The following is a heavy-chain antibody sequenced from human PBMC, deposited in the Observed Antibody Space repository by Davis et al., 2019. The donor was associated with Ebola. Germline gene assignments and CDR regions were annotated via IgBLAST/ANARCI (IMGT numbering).Heavy chain of an antibody. J-gene: IGHJ4*02. V-gene: IGHV3-53*01. D-gene: IGHD6-13*01. CDR1: GFTVSSNY. Sequence: SLKIPCAAPGFTVSSNYISCVRQAPGKGLEWVSVIYSDGSTYYADSVKGRFTISRDNSKNTLYLQMNSLRAEDTAVYYCARVRAAGYDYWGQGTLVTVSS. CDR2: IYSDGST. CDR3: ARVRAAGYDY.